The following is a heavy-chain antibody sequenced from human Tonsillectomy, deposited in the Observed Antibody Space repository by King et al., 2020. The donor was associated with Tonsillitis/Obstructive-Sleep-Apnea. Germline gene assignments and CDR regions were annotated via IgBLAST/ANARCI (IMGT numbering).Heavy chain of an antibody. D-gene: IGHD3-3*01. Sequence: VQLVESGGGLVQPGGSLKLSCAASGFTLSGSAMHWVRQASGQGLEWVGRIRSKANSYATAYAASVKGRFTISRDDSKNTAYLQMNSLKTEDTAVYYCTRPTQASYDFWSGFTSRYMDDWGKGTTVTVSS. CDR1: GFTLSGSA. J-gene: IGHJ6*03. CDR2: IRSKANSYAT. V-gene: IGHV3-73*01. CDR3: TRPTQASYDFWSGFTSRYMDD.